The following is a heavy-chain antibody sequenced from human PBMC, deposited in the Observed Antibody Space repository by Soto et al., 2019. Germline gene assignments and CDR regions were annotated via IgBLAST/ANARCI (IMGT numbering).Heavy chain of an antibody. CDR2: AYHNGLT. D-gene: IGHD2-15*01. Sequence: SETLSLTCAVSGDSVTTNHWWSWVRQAPGKGLEWIGEAYHNGLTNYNPSLKSRVTMSVDTSKNQFSLKLTSVTAADTAIYYCARDAAVPGESDRFDYWGQGTLVTVSS. CDR3: ARDAAVPGESDRFDY. V-gene: IGHV4-4*02. J-gene: IGHJ4*02. CDR1: GDSVTTNHW.